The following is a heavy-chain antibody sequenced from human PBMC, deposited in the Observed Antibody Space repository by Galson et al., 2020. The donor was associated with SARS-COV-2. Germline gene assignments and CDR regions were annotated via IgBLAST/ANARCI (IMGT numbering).Heavy chain of an antibody. D-gene: IGHD3-10*01. CDR1: GFTFSSYA. V-gene: IGHV3-23*01. CDR2: ISGSGGST. Sequence: GGSLRLSCAASGFTFSSYAMSWVRQATGKGLEWVSAISGSGGSTYYADSVKGRFTISRDNSKNTLYLQMNSLRAEDTAVYYCAKDSLQFGGHHYYYGMDVWGQGTTVTVSS. CDR3: AKDSLQFGGHHYYYGMDV. J-gene: IGHJ6*02.